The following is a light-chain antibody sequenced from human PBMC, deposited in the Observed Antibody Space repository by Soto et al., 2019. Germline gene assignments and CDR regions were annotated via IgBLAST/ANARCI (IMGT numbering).Light chain of an antibody. J-gene: IGLJ1*01. CDR2: EGT. CDR1: TSDVGSYSL. Sequence: QSVLTQPASVSGSPGQSITISCTGTTSDVGSYSLVSWYQQHPGKAPKLMIYEGTKRPSGVSNRFSGSKSGNTASLTISGLQAEDEADYYCCPYAGSATYVFGTGTKV. V-gene: IGLV2-23*01. CDR3: CPYAGSATYV.